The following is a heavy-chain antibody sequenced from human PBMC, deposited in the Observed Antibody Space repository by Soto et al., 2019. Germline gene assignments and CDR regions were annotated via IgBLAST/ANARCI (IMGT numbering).Heavy chain of an antibody. CDR1: GFTFSSYS. CDR2: ISSSSSTI. J-gene: IGHJ3*02. CDR3: ARLDYYDSSGYAFDI. D-gene: IGHD3-22*01. Sequence: GGSLRLSCAASGFTFSSYSMNWVRQAPGKGLEWVSYISSSSSTIYYAASVKGRFTISRDNAKNSLYLQMNSLRDEDTAVYYCARLDYYDSSGYAFDIWGQGTMVTVSS. V-gene: IGHV3-48*02.